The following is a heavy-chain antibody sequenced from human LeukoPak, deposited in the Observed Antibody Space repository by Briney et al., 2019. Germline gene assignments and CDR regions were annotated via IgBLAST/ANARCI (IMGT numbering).Heavy chain of an antibody. Sequence: SETLSLTCTVSGGSISSYYWSWIRQPPGKGLEWIGYIYYSGSTILNPSLKSRVTISVDASKNQFSLKLSSVTAADTAVYYCASLYYYGAGSYYTSFDNWGQGTLVTVSS. CDR1: GGSISSYY. CDR3: ASLYYYGAGSYYTSFDN. CDR2: IYYSGST. D-gene: IGHD3-10*01. J-gene: IGHJ4*02. V-gene: IGHV4-59*01.